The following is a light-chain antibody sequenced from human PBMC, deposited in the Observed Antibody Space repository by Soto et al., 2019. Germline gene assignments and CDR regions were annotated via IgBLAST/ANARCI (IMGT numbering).Light chain of an antibody. CDR3: QDYNSWT. Sequence: DIQMTQSPSTLSASVGDRVTITCRASQSISTWLSWYQQKPGKAPKVLIYKASNLQSGVSSRFSGSGSGTEFTLTISSLQSDDFATYYCQDYNSWTFGQGTKVDNK. J-gene: IGKJ1*01. V-gene: IGKV1-5*03. CDR2: KAS. CDR1: QSISTW.